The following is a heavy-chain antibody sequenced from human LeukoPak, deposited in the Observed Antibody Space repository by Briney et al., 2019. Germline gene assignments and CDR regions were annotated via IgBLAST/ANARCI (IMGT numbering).Heavy chain of an antibody. Sequence: GSLRLSCAASGFTFSSYEMNWVRQAPGKGLEWVSYISSSGSTIYYADSVKGRFTISRDNAKNSLYLQMNSLRAEDTAVYYCARDQRSSQWLLPLAYWGQGTLVTVSS. CDR1: GFTFSSYE. CDR3: ARDQRSSQWLLPLAY. J-gene: IGHJ4*02. V-gene: IGHV3-48*03. CDR2: ISSSGSTI. D-gene: IGHD3-22*01.